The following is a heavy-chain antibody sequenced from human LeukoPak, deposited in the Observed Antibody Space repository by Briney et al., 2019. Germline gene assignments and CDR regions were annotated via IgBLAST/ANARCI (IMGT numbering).Heavy chain of an antibody. D-gene: IGHD3-9*01. CDR2: ISAYNGNT. Sequence: ASVKVSCKASGYTFASYGISWVRQAPGHGLEWMGWISAYNGNTNYAQKLQGRVTMTTDTSTSTAYMELRSLRSDDTAVYYCARDSPDYDILTGYYFDYWGQGTLVTVSS. CDR3: ARDSPDYDILTGYYFDY. J-gene: IGHJ4*02. V-gene: IGHV1-18*01. CDR1: GYTFASYG.